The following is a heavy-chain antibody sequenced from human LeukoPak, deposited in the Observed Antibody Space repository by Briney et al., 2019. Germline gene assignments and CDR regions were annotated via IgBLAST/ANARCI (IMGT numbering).Heavy chain of an antibody. V-gene: IGHV3-20*04. CDR2: INLNGGGT. Sequence: GSLRLSCAASGFTLDDYAMKWVRQAPGKGLGWVSGINLNGGGTHYRDSAKGRFTISRDNAKKSLYLQMNSRRAEDTALYYCARVRGSGYRNSIDYWGQGTLVTVSS. CDR1: GFTLDDYA. J-gene: IGHJ4*02. D-gene: IGHD3-3*01. CDR3: ARVRGSGYRNSIDY.